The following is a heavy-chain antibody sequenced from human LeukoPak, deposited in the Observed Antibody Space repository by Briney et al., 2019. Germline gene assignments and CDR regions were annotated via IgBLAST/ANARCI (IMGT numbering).Heavy chain of an antibody. CDR3: AKGGKWDVTPFDY. CDR1: GFTFSIYW. J-gene: IGHJ4*02. V-gene: IGHV3-23*01. D-gene: IGHD1-26*01. CDR2: ISGGGGST. Sequence: GVPLRLSCAASGFTFSIYWMSWVRQAPGKGLEWVSTISGGGGSTYYADSVKGRFTISRDNSKNTLYLQVNSLRAEDTAVYYCAKGGKWDVTPFDYWGQGTLVTVSS.